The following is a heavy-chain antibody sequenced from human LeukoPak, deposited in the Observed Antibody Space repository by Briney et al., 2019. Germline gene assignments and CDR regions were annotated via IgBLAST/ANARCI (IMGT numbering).Heavy chain of an antibody. J-gene: IGHJ4*02. CDR2: INPNSGGT. CDR1: GYTFTVYY. V-gene: IGHV1-2*02. CDR3: ARDSLGIAAAGDDY. D-gene: IGHD6-13*01. Sequence: ASVTVSCKASGYTFTVYYMHWVRQAPGQGLEWMGWINPNSGGTNYAQKFQGRVTMTRDTSISTAYMELSRLRSDDTAVYYCARDSLGIAAAGDDYWGQGTLVTVSS.